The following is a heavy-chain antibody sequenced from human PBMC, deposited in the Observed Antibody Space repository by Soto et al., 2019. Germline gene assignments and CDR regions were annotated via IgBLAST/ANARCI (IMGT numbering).Heavy chain of an antibody. D-gene: IGHD3-10*01. CDR2: ISGGGDTT. V-gene: IGHV3-23*01. CDR1: GFTFNNYA. J-gene: IGHJ4*02. Sequence: EVQLLESGGGLVQPGGSLRLSCAASGFTFNNYAMTWGRQAPGKGLEWVSAISGGGDTTSYADSVKGRFTGSRDGSKNTLYLQMSSLRAEDTALYYCAKGRGGSGSLTPRVDFWGQGTLFTVSS. CDR3: AKGRGGSGSLTPRVDF.